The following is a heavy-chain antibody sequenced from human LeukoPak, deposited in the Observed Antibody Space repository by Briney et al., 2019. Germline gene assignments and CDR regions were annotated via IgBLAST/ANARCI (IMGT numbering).Heavy chain of an antibody. V-gene: IGHV3-11*05. CDR2: ISSKGDHT. D-gene: IGHD3-22*01. Sequence: GGSLRLSCAVSQFTFSDHYMSWIRQAPGKGLEWLSSISSKGDHTNYADSVKGRFTISRDNAKESLFLHMNNLRAEDTAVYFCARGSFSGFPAINVTGVQGAFDIWGQGTVVSVSS. J-gene: IGHJ3*02. CDR3: ARGSFSGFPAINVTGVQGAFDI. CDR1: QFTFSDHY.